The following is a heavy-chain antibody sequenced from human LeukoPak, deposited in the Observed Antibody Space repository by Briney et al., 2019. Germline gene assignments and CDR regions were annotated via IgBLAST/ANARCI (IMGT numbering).Heavy chain of an antibody. V-gene: IGHV3-48*01. J-gene: IGHJ5*02. CDR3: SRDRSRGYSFT. Sequence: GGSLRLSCAASGFTFSSYSMNWVRQAPGKGLEWVSYISSSSSTIYYADSVKGRFTISRDNSRNTLYLQMSNLRADDTAMYYCSRDRSRGYSFTWGQGTLVTVS. CDR2: ISSSSSTI. D-gene: IGHD5-12*01. CDR1: GFTFSSYS.